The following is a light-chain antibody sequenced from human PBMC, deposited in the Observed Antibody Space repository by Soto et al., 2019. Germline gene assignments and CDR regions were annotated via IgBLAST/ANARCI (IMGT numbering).Light chain of an antibody. Sequence: QSVLTQPASVSGSPGQSIAISCTGSSSDVGIYNYVSWYQQHPGKVPKLIIYEVTNRPSGVSNRFSGYKSGNTASLTISGLQAEDEADYYCSSYTTSSTRVFGPGTKVTV. J-gene: IGLJ1*01. V-gene: IGLV2-14*01. CDR3: SSYTTSSTRV. CDR1: SSDVGIYNY. CDR2: EVT.